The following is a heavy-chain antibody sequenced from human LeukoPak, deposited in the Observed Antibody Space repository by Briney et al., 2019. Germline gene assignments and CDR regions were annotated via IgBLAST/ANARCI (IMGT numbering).Heavy chain of an antibody. CDR2: ISGSGGST. CDR3: AKSRLLWFGDFDY. J-gene: IGHJ4*02. CDR1: GFTFSRYA. D-gene: IGHD3-10*01. Sequence: GGPLRLSCAASGFTFSRYAMSWVRQAPGKGLEWVSAISGSGGSTYYADSVKGRFTISRDNSKNTLYLQMNSLRAEDTAVYYCAKSRLLWFGDFDYWGQGTLVTVSS. V-gene: IGHV3-23*01.